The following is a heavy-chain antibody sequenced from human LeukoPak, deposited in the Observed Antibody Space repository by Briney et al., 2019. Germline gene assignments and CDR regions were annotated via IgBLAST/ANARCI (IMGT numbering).Heavy chain of an antibody. CDR3: ARGVAAAGTTLDY. J-gene: IGHJ4*02. Sequence: GGSLRLSCAASGFTVSSNYMSWVRQAPGKGLEWVSVIYSGGSTYYADSVKGRFTISRDNSKNTLYLQMNSLGAEDTAVYYCARGVAAAGTTLDYWGQGTLVTVSS. CDR1: GFTVSSNY. V-gene: IGHV3-53*01. D-gene: IGHD6-13*01. CDR2: IYSGGST.